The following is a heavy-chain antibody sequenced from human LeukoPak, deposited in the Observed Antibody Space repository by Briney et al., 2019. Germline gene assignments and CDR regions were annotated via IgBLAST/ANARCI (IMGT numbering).Heavy chain of an antibody. CDR2: ISYDGSNK. CDR3: ARDRAPGYCSGGSCYSGYYYYGMDV. Sequence: GRSLRLSCAASGFTFCSYAMHWVRHAPGKGREWVAVISYDGSNKYYADSVKGRFTIYRDNSKNTLYLQMNSLRAEDTAVYYCARDRAPGYCSGGSCYSGYYYYGMDVWGQGTTVTVSS. V-gene: IGHV3-30-3*01. J-gene: IGHJ6*02. CDR1: GFTFCSYA. D-gene: IGHD2-15*01.